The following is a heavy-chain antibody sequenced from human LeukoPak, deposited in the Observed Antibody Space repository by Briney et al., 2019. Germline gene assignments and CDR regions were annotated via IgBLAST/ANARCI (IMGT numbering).Heavy chain of an antibody. J-gene: IGHJ3*02. D-gene: IGHD2-15*01. V-gene: IGHV4-4*07. CDR1: GDSISNYY. CDR2: IYYSGST. Sequence: PSETLSLTCTVSGDSISNYYWSWIRQPAGKGLEWIGSIYYSGSTYYNPSLKSRVTISVDTSKNQFSLKLSSVTAADTAVYYCARDLGGYCSGGSCYFDAFDIWGQGTMVTVSS. CDR3: ARDLGGYCSGGSCYFDAFDI.